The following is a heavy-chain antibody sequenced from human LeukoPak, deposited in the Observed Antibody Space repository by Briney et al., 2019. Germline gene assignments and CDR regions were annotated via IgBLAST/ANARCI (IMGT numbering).Heavy chain of an antibody. CDR2: ISYDGSNK. CDR1: GFTFSSYG. J-gene: IGHJ4*02. CDR3: AKDLGAAAGLDY. D-gene: IGHD6-13*01. V-gene: IGHV3-30*18. Sequence: GGSPRLSCAASGFTFSSYGMHWVRQAPGKGLEWVAVISYDGSNKYYADSVKGRFTISRDNSKNTLYLQMNSLRAEDTAVYYCAKDLGAAAGLDYWGQGTLVTVSS.